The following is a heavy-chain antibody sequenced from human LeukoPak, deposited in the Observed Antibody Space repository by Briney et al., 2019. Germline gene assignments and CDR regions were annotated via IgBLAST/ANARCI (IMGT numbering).Heavy chain of an antibody. CDR3: AREEGYSNYDSYFDY. CDR1: GFTFSSYG. V-gene: IGHV3-30*03. CDR2: ISYDGSNK. Sequence: GGSLRLSCAASGFTFSSYGMHWVRQAPGKGLEWVAVISYDGSNKYYADSVKGRFTISRDNSKNTLYLQMNSLRAEDTAVYYCAREEGYSNYDSYFDYWGQGTLVTVSS. D-gene: IGHD4-11*01. J-gene: IGHJ4*02.